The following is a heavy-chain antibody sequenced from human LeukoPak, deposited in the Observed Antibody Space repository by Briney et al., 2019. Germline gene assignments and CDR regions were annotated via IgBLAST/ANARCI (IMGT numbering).Heavy chain of an antibody. V-gene: IGHV4-59*01. J-gene: IGHJ2*01. D-gene: IGHD5-18*01. Sequence: SETLSLTCTVSGGSINSYYWSWIRQPPGKGLEWLGYIHSSGSTNYNPSLKSRVTISVDTSKNQFSLKLSSVTAADTAVYYCARGVLVDTAMVMYWYFDLWDRGTLVTVSS. CDR1: GGSINSYY. CDR3: ARGVLVDTAMVMYWYFDL. CDR2: IHSSGST.